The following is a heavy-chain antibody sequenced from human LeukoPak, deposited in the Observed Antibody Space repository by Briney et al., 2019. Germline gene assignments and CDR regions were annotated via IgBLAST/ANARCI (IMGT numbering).Heavy chain of an antibody. J-gene: IGHJ4*02. CDR3: AMEPYYYGSGSHFDY. CDR2: ISWNSGSI. CDR1: GFSFSTQR. Sequence: GGSLRLSCVASGFSFSTQRMHWVRQAPGKGLEWVSGISWNSGSIGYADSVKGRFTISRDNAKNSLYLQMNSLRAEDTALYYCAMEPYYYGSGSHFDYWGQGTLVTVSS. V-gene: IGHV3-9*01. D-gene: IGHD3-10*01.